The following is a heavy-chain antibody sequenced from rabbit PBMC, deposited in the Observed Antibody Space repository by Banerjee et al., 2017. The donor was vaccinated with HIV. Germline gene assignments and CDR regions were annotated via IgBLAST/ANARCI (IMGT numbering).Heavy chain of an antibody. V-gene: IGHV1S45*01. CDR1: GFSFSSSYW. Sequence: QEQLEESGGDLVKPEGSLTLTCTASGFSFSSSYWICWVRQAPGKGLEWIACIYTGSSGNTAYASWAKGRFTISKTSSTTVTLQMTSLTAADTATYFCARLYDDYDDGYFNLWGPGTLVTVS. CDR3: ARLYDDYDDGYFNL. D-gene: IGHD2-1*01. J-gene: IGHJ4*01. CDR2: IYTGSSGNT.